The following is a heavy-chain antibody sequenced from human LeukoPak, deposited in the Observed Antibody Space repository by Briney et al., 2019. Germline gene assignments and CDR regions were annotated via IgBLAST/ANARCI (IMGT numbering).Heavy chain of an antibody. D-gene: IGHD6-19*01. CDR2: IIPIFGTA. J-gene: IGHJ5*02. CDR3: ARDSSGWFGFDP. Sequence: ASVKVSCKASGGTFSSYAISWVRQAPGQGLEWMGGIIPIFGTANYAQKFQGRVTITADESTSTAYMELSSLRSEDTVVYYCARDSSGWFGFDPWGQGTLVTVSS. V-gene: IGHV1-69*13. CDR1: GGTFSSYA.